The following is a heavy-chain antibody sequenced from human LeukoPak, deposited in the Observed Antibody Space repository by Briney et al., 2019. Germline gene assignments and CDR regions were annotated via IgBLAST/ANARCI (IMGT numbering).Heavy chain of an antibody. Sequence: PGGSLRLSCAASGFTFSAYALHWVRQAPGKGLEWVAVISFDGSNEYYADSVRGRFTISRDNSKNTLYLQMNSLRAEDTAVYYCARDLGWLAYFDYWGQGTLVTVSS. CDR1: GFTFSAYA. D-gene: IGHD4-23*01. J-gene: IGHJ4*02. CDR2: ISFDGSNE. CDR3: ARDLGWLAYFDY. V-gene: IGHV3-30-3*01.